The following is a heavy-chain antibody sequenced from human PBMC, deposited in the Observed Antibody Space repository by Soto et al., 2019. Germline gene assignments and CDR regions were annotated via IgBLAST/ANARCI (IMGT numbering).Heavy chain of an antibody. CDR3: ARDRMAAGTNWFDP. Sequence: SVKVSCTASGGTFSSYAISWVRQAPGQGLEWMGGIIPIFGTANYAQKFQGRVTITADESTSTAYMELSSLRSEDTAVYYCARDRMAAGTNWFDPWGQGTLVTVSS. CDR1: GGTFSSYA. V-gene: IGHV1-69*01. J-gene: IGHJ5*02. D-gene: IGHD6-13*01. CDR2: IIPIFGTA.